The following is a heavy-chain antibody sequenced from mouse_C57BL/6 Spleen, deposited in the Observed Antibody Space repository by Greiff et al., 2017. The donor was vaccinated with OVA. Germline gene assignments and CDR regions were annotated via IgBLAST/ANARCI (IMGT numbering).Heavy chain of an antibody. D-gene: IGHD2-10*01. Sequence: EVKVVESEGGLVQPGSSMKLSCTASGFTFSDYYMAWVRQVPEKGLEWVANINYDGSSTYYLDSLKSRFIISRDNAKNILYLQMSSLKSEDTATYYCAREGDPLLWFDYWGQGTTLTVSS. V-gene: IGHV5-16*01. CDR2: INYDGSST. CDR1: GFTFSDYY. J-gene: IGHJ2*01. CDR3: AREGDPLLWFDY.